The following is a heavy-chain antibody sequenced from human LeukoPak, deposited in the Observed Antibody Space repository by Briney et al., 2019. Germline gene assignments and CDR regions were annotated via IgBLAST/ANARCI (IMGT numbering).Heavy chain of an antibody. D-gene: IGHD1-26*01. V-gene: IGHV4-59*01. CDR3: AYSGSRSGGLDY. CDR2: IYYSGST. J-gene: IGHJ4*02. Sequence: SETLSLTCTVSGGSISSYYWSWIRQPPGKGLEWIGYIYYSGSTNYNPSLKSRVTISVDTSKNQFSLKLSSVTAADTAVYYCAYSGSRSGGLDYWGQGTLVTVSS. CDR1: GGSISSYY.